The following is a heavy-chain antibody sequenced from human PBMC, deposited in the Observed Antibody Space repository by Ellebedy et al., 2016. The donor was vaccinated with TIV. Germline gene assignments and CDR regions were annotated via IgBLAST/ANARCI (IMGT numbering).Heavy chain of an antibody. J-gene: IGHJ4*02. CDR3: ARGTYRRDGYRTARRGKEELGFDY. Sequence: SETLSLTXAVYGGSFSGYYWSWIRQPPGKGLEWIGEINHSGSTNYNPSLKSRVTISVDTSKNQFSLKLSSVTAADTAVYYCARGTYRRDGYRTARRGKEELGFDYWGQGTLVTVSS. D-gene: IGHD5-24*01. V-gene: IGHV4-34*01. CDR2: INHSGST. CDR1: GGSFSGYY.